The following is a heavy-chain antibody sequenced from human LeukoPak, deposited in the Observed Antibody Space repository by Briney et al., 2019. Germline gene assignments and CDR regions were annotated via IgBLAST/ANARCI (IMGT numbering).Heavy chain of an antibody. J-gene: IGHJ4*02. Sequence: GGSLRLSCAASGFTFSNYGMHWVRQAPGKGLEWVAFIRYDESNEYYADSVKGRFTISRDNSKNTLYLEMNSLGPEDTAVYYCAKDDGYSYGYPSSGGQGTLVTVSS. CDR3: AKDDGYSYGYPSS. D-gene: IGHD5-18*01. CDR2: IRYDESNE. V-gene: IGHV3-30*02. CDR1: GFTFSNYG.